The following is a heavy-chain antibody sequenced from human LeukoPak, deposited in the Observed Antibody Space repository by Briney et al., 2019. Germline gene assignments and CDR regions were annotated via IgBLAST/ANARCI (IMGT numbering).Heavy chain of an antibody. CDR3: AGVGGGGMNNFFDY. V-gene: IGHV4-59*01. Sequence: SETLSLTCAVSGGSMSSYYWSWIRQPPGKGLEWIGYIYYSGSTNYNPSLKSRVTISVDTSKNQFSLKLSSVTTADTAVYYCAGVGGGGMNNFFDYWGQGTLVTVSS. CDR2: IYYSGST. D-gene: IGHD3-10*01. J-gene: IGHJ4*02. CDR1: GGSMSSYY.